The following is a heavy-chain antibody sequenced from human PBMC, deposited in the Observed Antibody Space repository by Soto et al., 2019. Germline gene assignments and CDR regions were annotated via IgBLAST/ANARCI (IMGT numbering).Heavy chain of an antibody. CDR1: GGSISSGDYY. CDR2: IYYSGST. Sequence: QVQLQESGPGLVKPSQTLSLTCTVSGGSISSGDYYWSWIRQPPGKGLEWIGDIYYSGSTYSNPSLKSRVTISVDTSKNQFSRKLSSVTAADTAVYYCASNRDGYTFYDYWGQGTLVTVSS. D-gene: IGHD1-1*01. J-gene: IGHJ4*02. V-gene: IGHV4-30-4*01. CDR3: ASNRDGYTFYDY.